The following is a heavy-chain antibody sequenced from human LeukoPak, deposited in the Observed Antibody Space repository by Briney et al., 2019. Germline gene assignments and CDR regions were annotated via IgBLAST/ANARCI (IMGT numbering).Heavy chain of an antibody. V-gene: IGHV3-23*01. CDR3: ARVYGDYGDY. CDR2: ISGSGSST. J-gene: IGHJ4*02. CDR1: GFTFSSYT. D-gene: IGHD4-17*01. Sequence: GESLRLSCAASGFTFSSYTMNWVRQAPGKGLEWVSGISGSGSSTYYADSVKGRFTISRDNSKNTVYLQMNSLRAEDAAVYYCARVYGDYGDYWGQGTLVTVSS.